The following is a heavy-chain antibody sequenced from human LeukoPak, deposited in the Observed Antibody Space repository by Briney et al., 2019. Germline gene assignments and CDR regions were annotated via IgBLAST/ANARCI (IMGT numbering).Heavy chain of an antibody. D-gene: IGHD3-10*01. V-gene: IGHV3-69-1*01. J-gene: IGHJ4*02. Sequence: GGSLRLSCAASGFTFSDYYMSWVRQAPGKGLEWVSSISSSSYIYYADSVKGRFTISRDNAKNSLYLQMNSLRAEDTAVYYCASGYYYGSGSQGGQGTLVTVSS. CDR2: ISSSSYI. CDR1: GFTFSDYY. CDR3: ASGYYYGSGSQ.